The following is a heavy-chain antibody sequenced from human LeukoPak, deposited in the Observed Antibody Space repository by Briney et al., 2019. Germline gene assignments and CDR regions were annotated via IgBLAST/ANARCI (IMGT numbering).Heavy chain of an antibody. J-gene: IGHJ5*02. Sequence: GESLKISGKGSGYSFTSYWIGWVRQVPGKGLEWMGIIYPGDSNPRYSPSFQGQVTISADKSISTAYLQWSSLKASDTAMYYCARRHCSSASCKRAAYNWFDPWGQGTLVTVSS. CDR1: GYSFTSYW. CDR3: ARRHCSSASCKRAAYNWFDP. CDR2: IYPGDSNP. D-gene: IGHD2-2*01. V-gene: IGHV5-51*01.